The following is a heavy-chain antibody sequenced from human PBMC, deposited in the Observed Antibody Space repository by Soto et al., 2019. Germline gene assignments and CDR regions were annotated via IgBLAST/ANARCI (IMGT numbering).Heavy chain of an antibody. CDR3: ARQPLVAAASYYYYGMDV. CDR2: IDPSDSYT. D-gene: IGHD6-13*01. V-gene: IGHV5-10-1*01. CDR1: GYSFTSYW. Sequence: PGESLKISCKGSGYSFTSYWISRVRQMPGKGLEWMGRIDPSDSYTNYSPSFQGHVTISADKSISTAYLQWSSLKASDTAMYYCARQPLVAAASYYYYGMDVWGQGTTVTVSS. J-gene: IGHJ6*02.